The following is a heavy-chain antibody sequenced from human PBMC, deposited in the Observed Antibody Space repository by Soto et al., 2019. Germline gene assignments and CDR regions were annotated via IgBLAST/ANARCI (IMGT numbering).Heavy chain of an antibody. D-gene: IGHD3-22*01. CDR3: ARGGADYYYDGTGYYQLDS. Sequence: ASVKVSCKASGYTFTSYGISWVRQAPGQGLEWMGWISAYNGNTNYAQKLQGRVTMTTDTSTSTAYMELRSLRSDDTAMYYCARGGADYYYDGTGYYQLDSWGQGTLVTVSS. V-gene: IGHV1-18*04. CDR2: ISAYNGNT. CDR1: GYTFTSYG. J-gene: IGHJ4*02.